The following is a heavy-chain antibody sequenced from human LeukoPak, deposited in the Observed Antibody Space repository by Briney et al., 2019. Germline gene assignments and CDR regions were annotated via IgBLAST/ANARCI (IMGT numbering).Heavy chain of an antibody. CDR1: GFTFSGYS. V-gene: IGHV3-23*01. CDR2: ISSSGGST. CDR3: AKKMSITAASQVDY. J-gene: IGHJ4*02. Sequence: PGGSLRLSCAASGFTFSGYSMSWVRQAPGKGLEWVSAISSSGGSTDYTDSVKGRFTISRDSSKNTLYLQMNSLRAEDTAVYYCAKKMSITAASQVDYWGQGTLVTVSS. D-gene: IGHD1-20*01.